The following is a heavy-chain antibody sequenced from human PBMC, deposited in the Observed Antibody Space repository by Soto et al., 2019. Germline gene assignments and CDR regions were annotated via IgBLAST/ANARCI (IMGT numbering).Heavy chain of an antibody. J-gene: IGHJ4*02. CDR1: GYTFTSYY. CDR2: INPSGGST. D-gene: IGHD6-6*01. CDR3: ARAVSSSRGLAYYFDY. V-gene: IGHV1-46*01. Sequence: QVQLVQSGAEVKKPGASVKVSCKASGYTFTSYYMHWVRQAPGQGLEWMGIINPSGGSTSYAQKFQGRVTMTRDTSTSTVYMELSSLRSEDTAVYYCARAVSSSRGLAYYFDYWGQGTLVTVSS.